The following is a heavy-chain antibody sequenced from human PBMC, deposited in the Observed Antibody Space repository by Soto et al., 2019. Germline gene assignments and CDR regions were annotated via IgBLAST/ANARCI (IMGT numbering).Heavy chain of an antibody. CDR2: ISGDGDT. Sequence: GGSLRLSCAASGFTVSSNYMSWVRQAPGKGLEWVSVISGDGDTYYADSVKGRFTISRDNSKDTLYLQMSSLRAEDTAVYYCAKDPVGRYCFNSTCNYYYGMDVWGQGTTVTVSS. D-gene: IGHD2-15*01. CDR1: GFTVSSNY. J-gene: IGHJ6*02. V-gene: IGHV3-53*01. CDR3: AKDPVGRYCFNSTCNYYYGMDV.